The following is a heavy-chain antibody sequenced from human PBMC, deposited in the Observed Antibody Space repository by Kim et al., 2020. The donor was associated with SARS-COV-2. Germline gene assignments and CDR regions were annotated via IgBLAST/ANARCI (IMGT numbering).Heavy chain of an antibody. CDR2: IYYSGST. J-gene: IGHJ2*01. Sequence: SETLSLTCTVSGGSISSSSYYWGWIRQPPGKGLEWIGSIYYSGSTYYNPSLKSRVTISVDTSKNQFSLKLSSVTAADTAVYYCARISGSYTYWYFDLWGRGTLVTVSS. V-gene: IGHV4-39*01. CDR3: ARISGSYTYWYFDL. CDR1: GGSISSSSYY. D-gene: IGHD1-26*01.